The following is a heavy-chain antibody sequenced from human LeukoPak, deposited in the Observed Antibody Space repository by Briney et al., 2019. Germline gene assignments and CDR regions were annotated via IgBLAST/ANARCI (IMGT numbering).Heavy chain of an antibody. V-gene: IGHV3-7*01. D-gene: IGHD1-14*01. Sequence: GGSLRLSCTVSGIRFNDYWMSWVRQAPGKGLEWVANIKEDGGEMYYVDSVKGRFIISRDNAKNSVYLQMNILRVEDTAVYYCASGMIEFDYWGQGTLVTVSS. J-gene: IGHJ4*02. CDR1: GIRFNDYW. CDR3: ASGMIEFDY. CDR2: IKEDGGEM.